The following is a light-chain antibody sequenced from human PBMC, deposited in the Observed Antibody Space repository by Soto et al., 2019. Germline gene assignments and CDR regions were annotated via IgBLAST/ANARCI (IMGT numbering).Light chain of an antibody. CDR1: QSAISN. CDR3: QWSGGSVS. Sequence: EIVMTQSPATLSGSPMGIVTLSFRASQSAISNLAWYQQKPGQTPRLLIYDASTRATDIPARFSGSGSGTDFTLTINRLETEDFAVYYCQWSGGSVSFGGGTKVDIK. CDR2: DAS. J-gene: IGKJ4*01. V-gene: IGKV3-15*01.